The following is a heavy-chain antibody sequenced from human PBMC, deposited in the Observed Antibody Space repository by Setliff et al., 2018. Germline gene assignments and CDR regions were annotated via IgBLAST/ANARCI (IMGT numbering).Heavy chain of an antibody. D-gene: IGHD6-6*01. CDR2: MYYSGST. J-gene: IGHJ5*02. CDR3: ARGYAARVGFGNWFDP. CDR1: GYSISSGHF. V-gene: IGHV4-38-2*01. Sequence: NPSETLSLTCGVSGYSISSGHFWGWIRQSPGKGLEWIGSMYYSGSTYYNPSLKGRVTISVDTPNNQFSLKLSSVTAADTAVFYCARGYAARVGFGNWFDPWGQGTLVTVSS.